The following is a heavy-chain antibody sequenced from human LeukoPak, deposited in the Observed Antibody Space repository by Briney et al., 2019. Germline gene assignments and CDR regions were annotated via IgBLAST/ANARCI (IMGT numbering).Heavy chain of an antibody. V-gene: IGHV3-21*01. Sequence: GGSLRLSCAASGFTFSSYSMNWVRQAPGKGLEWVSSISSSSSYIYYADSVKGRFTISRDNAKNSLYLQMNSLRAEDTAVYYCASVAARDFSIFRFDPWGQGTLVTVSS. D-gene: IGHD6-6*01. CDR1: GFTFSSYS. CDR3: ASVAARDFSIFRFDP. CDR2: ISSSSSYI. J-gene: IGHJ5*02.